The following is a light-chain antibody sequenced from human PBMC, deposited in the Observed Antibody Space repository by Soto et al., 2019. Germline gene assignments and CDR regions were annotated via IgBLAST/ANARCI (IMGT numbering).Light chain of an antibody. CDR1: QSVSGSY. CDR2: GAS. J-gene: IGKJ5*01. Sequence: EIVLTQSPGTLSLSPGERATLSCRASQSVSGSYLAWYRQKPGQAPRLLIYGASSRATGIPDRFSGSGSGTDFTLTISRLEPEDFAVYYCQQYGNSPITFGQGTRLEIK. V-gene: IGKV3-20*01. CDR3: QQYGNSPIT.